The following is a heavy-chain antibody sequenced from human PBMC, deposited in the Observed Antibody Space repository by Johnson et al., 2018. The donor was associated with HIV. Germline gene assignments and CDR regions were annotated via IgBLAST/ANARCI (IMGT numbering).Heavy chain of an antibody. CDR2: INWDGFSS. Sequence: VQLVASGGGVVRPGGFLRLSSAASGFTFGDYGMSWVRQAPGQGLELVFGINWDGFSSGYASSVQGLFTISRDDARNCLYLQMNSLRAEKTALYYCARVWSRSYYSIAFDIWGQGTMVTVSS. CDR1: GFTFGDYG. CDR3: ARVWSRSYYSIAFDI. D-gene: IGHD1-26*01. V-gene: IGHV3-20*03. J-gene: IGHJ3*02.